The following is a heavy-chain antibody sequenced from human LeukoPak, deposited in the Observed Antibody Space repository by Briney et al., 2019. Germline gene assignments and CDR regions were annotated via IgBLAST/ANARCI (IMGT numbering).Heavy chain of an antibody. CDR2: ISSSSSTI. CDR3: ARARAFDI. J-gene: IGHJ3*02. CDR1: GFTFTNYG. Sequence: PGGSLRLSCAASGFTFTNYGMQWVRQAPGKGLEWVSYISSSSSTIYYADSVKGRFTISRDNAKNSLYLQMNSLRAEDTAVYYCARARAFDIWGQGTMVTVSS. V-gene: IGHV3-48*01.